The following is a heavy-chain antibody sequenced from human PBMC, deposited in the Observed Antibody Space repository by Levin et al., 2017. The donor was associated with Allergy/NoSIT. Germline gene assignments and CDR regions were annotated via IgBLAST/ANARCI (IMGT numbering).Heavy chain of an antibody. J-gene: IGHJ4*02. CDR1: GYTFTSYG. CDR2: ISAYNGNT. V-gene: IGHV1-18*01. Sequence: ASVKVSCKASGYTFTSYGISWVRQAPGQGLEGMGWISAYNGNTNYAQKLQGRVTMTTDTSTSTAYMELRSLRSDDTAVYYCARDGSRGDFWSGLASTFDYWGQGTLVTVSS. D-gene: IGHD3-3*01. CDR3: ARDGSRGDFWSGLASTFDY.